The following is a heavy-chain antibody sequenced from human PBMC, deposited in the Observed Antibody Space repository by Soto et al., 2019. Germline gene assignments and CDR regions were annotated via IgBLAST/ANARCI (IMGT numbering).Heavy chain of an antibody. J-gene: IGHJ5*02. CDR1: GYTFTDYG. D-gene: IGHD6-19*01. Sequence: QVQLVQSGAEVKKPGASVKVSCKASGYTFTDYGISWVRQAPGQGLEWMGWISPYTGDTKYPQRLQGRVTVTADTSTSTAYMELRSLKSDDTAVSYCAKTGGWNWFDPWGQGTLVSVSS. V-gene: IGHV1-18*01. CDR3: AKTGGWNWFDP. CDR2: ISPYTGDT.